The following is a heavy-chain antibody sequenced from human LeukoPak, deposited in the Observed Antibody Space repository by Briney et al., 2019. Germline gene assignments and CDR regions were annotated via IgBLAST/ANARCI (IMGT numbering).Heavy chain of an antibody. J-gene: IGHJ6*04. CDR1: GGSISSGGYY. Sequence: SQTLSLTCTVSGGSISSGGYYWSWIRQHPGKGLEWIGYIYYSGSTYYNPSLKSRVTISVDTSKNQFSLKLSSVTAADTAVYYCAREGITMVRGVPNYYHGMDVWGKGTTVTVSS. D-gene: IGHD3-10*01. CDR2: IYYSGST. V-gene: IGHV4-31*03. CDR3: AREGITMVRGVPNYYHGMDV.